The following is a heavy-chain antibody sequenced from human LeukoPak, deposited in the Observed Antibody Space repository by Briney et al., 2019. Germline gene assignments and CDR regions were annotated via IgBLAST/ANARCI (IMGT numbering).Heavy chain of an antibody. CDR2: INHSGST. D-gene: IGHD3-22*01. CDR3: ARVKFDSSGYYQDAFDI. CDR1: GGSFSGYY. Sequence: PSETLSLTCAVYGGSFSGYYWSWIRQPPGKGLEWIGEINHSGSTNYNPSLKSRVTISVDTSKNQFSLKLSSVTAADTAVYHCARVKFDSSGYYQDAFDIWGQGTMVTVSS. J-gene: IGHJ3*02. V-gene: IGHV4-34*01.